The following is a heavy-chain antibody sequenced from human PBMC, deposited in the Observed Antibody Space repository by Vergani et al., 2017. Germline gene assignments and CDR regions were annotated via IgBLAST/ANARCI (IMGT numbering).Heavy chain of an antibody. CDR2: INPSDGNT. D-gene: IGHD1-14*01. J-gene: IGHJ5*02. Sequence: QVQLVQSGAEVKTPGASVKVSCNASGYAFTSHHLQWVRQAPGQGLEWMGIINPSDGNTSYAQRFQGRVTLTRDTSTSTVYMELRRLRSDDTAIYYCALYRVKPSSNWFDPWCQGTLVAVSS. CDR3: ALYRVKPSSNWFDP. CDR1: GYAFTSHH. V-gene: IGHV1-46*01.